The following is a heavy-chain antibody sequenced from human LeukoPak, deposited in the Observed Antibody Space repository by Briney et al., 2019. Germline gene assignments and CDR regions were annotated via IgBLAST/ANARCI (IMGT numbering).Heavy chain of an antibody. Sequence: PGGSLRLSCAASGFTFSSYGMHWVRQAPGKGLEWVAVIWYDGSNKYYADSMKGRFTISRDNSKNTLYLQMNSLRAEDTAVYYCARALYGSGSYYLFDYWGQGTLVTVSS. CDR1: GFTFSSYG. V-gene: IGHV3-33*01. CDR3: ARALYGSGSYYLFDY. J-gene: IGHJ4*02. CDR2: IWYDGSNK. D-gene: IGHD3-10*01.